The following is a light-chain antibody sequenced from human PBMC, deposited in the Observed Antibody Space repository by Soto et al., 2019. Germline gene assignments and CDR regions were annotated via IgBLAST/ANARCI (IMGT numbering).Light chain of an antibody. Sequence: DIQMTQSPSTLSASVGDRVTITCRASQDIGSWLAWYQQKAGKAPKVLIYKASTLESGVPSRFSGSGSGTEFTLTISSLQPDDFATYHCQQYYSYPLSFGGGTKVEIK. V-gene: IGKV1-5*03. CDR2: KAS. CDR1: QDIGSW. J-gene: IGKJ4*01. CDR3: QQYYSYPLS.